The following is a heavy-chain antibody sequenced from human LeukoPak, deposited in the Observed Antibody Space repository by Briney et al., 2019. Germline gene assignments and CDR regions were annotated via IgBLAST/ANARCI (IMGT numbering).Heavy chain of an antibody. D-gene: IGHD2-2*01. V-gene: IGHV4-39*01. CDR3: ARHACSSTSCYVRRRNWFDP. Sequence: PSETLSLTCTVSGASLSSEKNFWGWIRQSPGKGLEWIGNIHYTGSTYYNASLKSRVSMSVDTSKNQFSLRLTSVTAADTAVYYCARHACSSTSCYVRRRNWFDPWGQGTLVTVSS. CDR1: GASLSSEKNF. CDR2: IHYTGST. J-gene: IGHJ5*02.